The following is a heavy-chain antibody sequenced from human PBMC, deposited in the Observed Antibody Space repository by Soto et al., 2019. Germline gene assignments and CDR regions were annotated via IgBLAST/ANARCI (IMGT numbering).Heavy chain of an antibody. J-gene: IGHJ4*02. CDR3: AKDDDILTGYSPFDY. CDR1: GFTFSDYY. V-gene: IGHV3-11*01. D-gene: IGHD3-9*01. Sequence: QVHLVESGGGLVKPGGSLRLSCAVSGFTFSDYYMSWIRQAPGKGLEWVAYISSGGTTIYYGDSVKGRFAISRDNAKNSLYLQMNSLRAEDTDVYYCAKDDDILTGYSPFDYWGQGTLVTVSS. CDR2: ISSGGTTI.